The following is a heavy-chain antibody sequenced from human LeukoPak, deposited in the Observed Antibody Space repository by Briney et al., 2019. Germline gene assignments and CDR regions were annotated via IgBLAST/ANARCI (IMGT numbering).Heavy chain of an antibody. CDR2: IYYSGST. Sequence: TSSETLSLTCTVSVGSISSSSYYWGWIRQPPGKGLEWIGSIYYSGSTYYNPSLKSRVTISVDTSKNQFSLKLSSVTAADTAVYYCARAYDFWSGYHFTYDYWGQGTLVTVSS. CDR1: VGSISSSSYY. D-gene: IGHD3-3*01. J-gene: IGHJ4*02. CDR3: ARAYDFWSGYHFTYDY. V-gene: IGHV4-39*01.